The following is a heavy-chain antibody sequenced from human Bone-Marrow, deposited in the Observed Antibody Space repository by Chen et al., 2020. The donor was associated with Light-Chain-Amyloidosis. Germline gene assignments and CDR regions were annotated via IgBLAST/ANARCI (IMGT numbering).Heavy chain of an antibody. V-gene: IGHV3-15*01. CDR3: ASDGGLVVVEAAV. J-gene: IGHJ4*02. D-gene: IGHD2-21*01. CDR2: IKRESDGGTT. Sequence: EVRLVESVGGVVKPGGSLRLSCEASGFSFSNAWVTWVRQAPGKGLEWLGRIKRESDGGTTAFAASVQGRFCISRDQTRNTVYLQMSSLKSDDTAIYYCASDGGLVVVEAAVWGQGTQVTVSS. CDR1: GFSFSNAW.